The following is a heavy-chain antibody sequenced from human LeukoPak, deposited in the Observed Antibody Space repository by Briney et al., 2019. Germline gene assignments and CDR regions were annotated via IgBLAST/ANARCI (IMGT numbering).Heavy chain of an antibody. CDR2: ISSSGSTI. Sequence: GGSLRLSCTASEFTFSSYWMSWVRQAPGKGLEWVSYISSSGSTIYYADSVKGRFTISRDNAKNSLYLQMNSLRAEDTAVYYCARTTVTVDTLPFDYWGQGTLVTVSS. V-gene: IGHV3-48*03. D-gene: IGHD4-17*01. CDR3: ARTTVTVDTLPFDY. CDR1: EFTFSSYW. J-gene: IGHJ4*02.